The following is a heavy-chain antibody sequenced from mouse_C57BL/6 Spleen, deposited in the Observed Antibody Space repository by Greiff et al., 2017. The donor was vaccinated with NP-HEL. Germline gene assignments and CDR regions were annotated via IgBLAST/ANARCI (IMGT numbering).Heavy chain of an antibody. Sequence: QVQLQQSGPELVKPGASVKISCKASGYAFSSSWMNWVKQRPGKGLEWIGRIYPGDGDTNYNGKFKGKATLTADKSSSTAYMQLSSLTSEDSAVYFCARDALYYGSSYDAMDYWGQGTSVTVSS. CDR2: IYPGDGDT. J-gene: IGHJ4*01. CDR1: GYAFSSSW. V-gene: IGHV1-82*01. D-gene: IGHD1-1*01. CDR3: ARDALYYGSSYDAMDY.